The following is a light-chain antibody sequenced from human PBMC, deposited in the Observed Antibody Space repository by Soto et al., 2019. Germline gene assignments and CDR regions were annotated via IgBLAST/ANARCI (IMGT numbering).Light chain of an antibody. CDR3: SSFTNTYSYV. V-gene: IGLV2-14*01. CDR2: DVS. J-gene: IGLJ1*01. Sequence: QSALTQPASVSGSPGQSITISCTGTSGDVGAYNYVSWYQQHPGKAPRLMIYDVSNRPSGASNRFSGSKSANTASLTISGLQAEDEADYYCSSFTNTYSYVFGTGTKVTVL. CDR1: SGDVGAYNY.